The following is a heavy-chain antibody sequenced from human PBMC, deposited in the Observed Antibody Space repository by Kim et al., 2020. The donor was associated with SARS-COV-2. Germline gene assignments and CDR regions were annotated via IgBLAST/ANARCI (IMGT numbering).Heavy chain of an antibody. CDR2: INPSGGST. CDR1: GYTFTSYY. Sequence: ASVKVSCKASGYTFTSYYMHWVRQAPGQGLEWMGIINPSGGSTSYAQKFQGRVTMTRDTSTSTVYMELSSLRSEDTAVYYCARDFADTGVVIHYYYYYYGMDVWGQGTTVTVSS. CDR3: ARDFADTGVVIHYYYYYYGMDV. V-gene: IGHV1-46*01. J-gene: IGHJ6*02. D-gene: IGHD3-3*01.